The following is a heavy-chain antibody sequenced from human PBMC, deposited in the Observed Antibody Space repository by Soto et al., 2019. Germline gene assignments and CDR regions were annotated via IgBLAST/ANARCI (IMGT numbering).Heavy chain of an antibody. CDR2: IYYSGST. Sequence: QVQLQESGPGLVKPSDTLSLTCAVSGYSISSSNWWGWIRQPPGKGLEWIGYIYYSGSTYYNPSLKSRVXXXVXXSKTQFSLKLSSVTAVDTAVYYCARKNGVLDAFDSWGQGTMVTVSS. CDR1: GYSISSSNW. D-gene: IGHD4-17*01. CDR3: ARKNGVLDAFDS. V-gene: IGHV4-28*01. J-gene: IGHJ3*02.